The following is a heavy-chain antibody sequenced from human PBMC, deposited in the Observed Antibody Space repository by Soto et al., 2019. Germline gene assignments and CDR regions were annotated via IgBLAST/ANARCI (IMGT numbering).Heavy chain of an antibody. D-gene: IGHD4-17*01. V-gene: IGHV1-8*01. CDR3: ARGRSSYGDYINWYFDL. Sequence: QVQLVQSGAEVKKPGASVKVSCKASGYTFTNYDFNWVRQATGQGLEWVGWMNPNSGNKGIPQKFQGSVTMTRDTSISTAYMELSSLSSEDTAVYYCARGRSSYGDYINWYFDLWGRGTLVTVSS. J-gene: IGHJ2*01. CDR1: GYTFTNYD. CDR2: MNPNSGNK.